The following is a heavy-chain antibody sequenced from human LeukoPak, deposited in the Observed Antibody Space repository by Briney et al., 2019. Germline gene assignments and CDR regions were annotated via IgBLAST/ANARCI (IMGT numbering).Heavy chain of an antibody. D-gene: IGHD4-17*01. CDR2: INHSGST. CDR3: ARSGGDYENYSDY. J-gene: IGHJ4*02. Sequence: PSETLSLTCAVYGGSFSGYYWSWIRQPPGKGLEWIGKINHSGSTNYNPSLKSRVTISVDTSKNQFSLKLSSVTAADTAVYYCARSGGDYENYSDYWGQGTLVTVSS. CDR1: GGSFSGYY. V-gene: IGHV4-34*01.